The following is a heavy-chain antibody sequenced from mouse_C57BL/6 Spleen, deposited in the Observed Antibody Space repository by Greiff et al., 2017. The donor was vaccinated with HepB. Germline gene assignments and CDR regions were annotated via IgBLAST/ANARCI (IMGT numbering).Heavy chain of an antibody. J-gene: IGHJ3*01. Sequence: VQLQQPGAELVKPGASVKMSCKASGYNFTSYWITWVKQRPGQGLEWIGDIYPGSGSTNYNEKFKSKATLTVDTSSSTAYLQLSSLTSEDSAVYYCARSYYGSSWFAYWGQGTLVTVSA. D-gene: IGHD1-1*01. CDR3: ARSYYGSSWFAY. CDR2: IYPGSGST. CDR1: GYNFTSYW. V-gene: IGHV1-55*01.